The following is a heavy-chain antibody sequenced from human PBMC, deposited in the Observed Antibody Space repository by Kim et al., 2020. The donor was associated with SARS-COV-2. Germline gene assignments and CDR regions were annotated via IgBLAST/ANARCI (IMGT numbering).Heavy chain of an antibody. Sequence: SQTLSLTCAISGDSVSSNSAAWNWIRQSPSRGLEWLGRTYYRSKWYNDYAVSVKSRITINPDTSKNQFSLQLNSVTPEDTAVYYCARALSAAAGSPTPIDYWGQGTLVTVSS. V-gene: IGHV6-1*01. CDR1: GDSVSSNSAA. CDR3: ARALSAAAGSPTPIDY. J-gene: IGHJ4*02. CDR2: TYYRSKWYN. D-gene: IGHD6-13*01.